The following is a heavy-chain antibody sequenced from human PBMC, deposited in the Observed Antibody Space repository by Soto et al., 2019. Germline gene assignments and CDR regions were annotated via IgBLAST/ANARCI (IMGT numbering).Heavy chain of an antibody. CDR2: ISAYNGNT. CDR1: GYTFTSYG. Sequence: GASVKVSCKASGYTFTSYGISWVRQAPGQGLEWMGWISAYNGNTNYAQKLQGRVTMTTDTSTSTAYMELRSLRSDDTAVYYCARVVLLWFGELPNWFDPWSQGTLVTVSS. D-gene: IGHD3-10*01. J-gene: IGHJ5*02. V-gene: IGHV1-18*01. CDR3: ARVVLLWFGELPNWFDP.